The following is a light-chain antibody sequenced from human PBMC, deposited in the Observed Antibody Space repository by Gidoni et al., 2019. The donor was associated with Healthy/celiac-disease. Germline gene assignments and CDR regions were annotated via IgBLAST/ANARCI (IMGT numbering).Light chain of an antibody. CDR3: QQYGSSPLT. CDR1: QSVSSSY. J-gene: IGKJ1*01. CDR2: GAS. V-gene: IGKV3-20*01. Sequence: EMVLTQSPGTLPLSPGERASLSCRASQSVSSSYLAWYQQKPGQAPRLLIYGASSRATGIPDRFSGSGSGTDFTLTISRLEPEDFAVYYCQQYGSSPLTFGQXTKVEIK.